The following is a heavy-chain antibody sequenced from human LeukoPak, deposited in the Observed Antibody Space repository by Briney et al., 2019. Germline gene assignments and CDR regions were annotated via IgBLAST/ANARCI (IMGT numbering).Heavy chain of an antibody. CDR2: VYHRGTT. V-gene: IGHV4-4*02. J-gene: IGHJ6*03. Sequence: PSGTLSLTCAVSGASISSSNWWSWVRQAPGKGLEWIGEVYHRGTTNYNPSLRSRVTMSVDKSKNHFSLNLNSMTAADTAVYYCARHESFGYSYGYHHYYYMDVWGKGTTVTVSS. CDR1: GASISSSNW. CDR3: ARHESFGYSYGYHHYYYMDV. D-gene: IGHD5-18*01.